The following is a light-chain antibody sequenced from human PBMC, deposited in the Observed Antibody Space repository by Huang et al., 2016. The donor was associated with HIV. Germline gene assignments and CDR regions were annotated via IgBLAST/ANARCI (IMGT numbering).Light chain of an antibody. V-gene: IGKV1-39*01. CDR2: AAS. CDR1: QSISNY. Sequence: DIQMTQSPSSLSASVGDRVTIPCRASQSISNYLNWYQQKPGKGPNLLIYAASNLQCGVPSRFSGSGSGTDYSLTISSLQPEDSATYYCQQYYDTPVTFGQGTKLEIK. CDR3: QQYYDTPVT. J-gene: IGKJ2*01.